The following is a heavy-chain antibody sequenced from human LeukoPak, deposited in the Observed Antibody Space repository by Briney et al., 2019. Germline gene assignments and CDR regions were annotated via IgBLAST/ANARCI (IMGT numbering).Heavy chain of an antibody. D-gene: IGHD1-26*01. Sequence: ASVKVSCKASGYTFTDYYLHWVRQAPGHGLEWMGWINPKTGVTKYAQNFQGRVTMTRDTSISAAYMEVSRLRSDDTAVFYCARDLAMYSPDLDYWGQGTLVTVSS. CDR3: ARDLAMYSPDLDY. CDR1: GYTFTDYY. V-gene: IGHV1-2*02. J-gene: IGHJ4*02. CDR2: INPKTGVT.